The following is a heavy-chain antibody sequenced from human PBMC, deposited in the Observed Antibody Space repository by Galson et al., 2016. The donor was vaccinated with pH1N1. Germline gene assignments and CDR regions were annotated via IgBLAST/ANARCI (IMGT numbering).Heavy chain of an antibody. J-gene: IGHJ6*02. V-gene: IGHV3-48*03. CDR1: GGTFSSYE. CDR2: ISSSGSGSTI. Sequence: SCKASGGTFSSYEMNWVRQAPGKGMEWVSYISSSGSGSTIYYADSVKGRFTISRDNAKNSLYLQMNSLRAEDTAVYYCARDHDGGDYYYYGMDVWGQGTTVTVSS. D-gene: IGHD4-23*01. CDR3: ARDHDGGDYYYYGMDV.